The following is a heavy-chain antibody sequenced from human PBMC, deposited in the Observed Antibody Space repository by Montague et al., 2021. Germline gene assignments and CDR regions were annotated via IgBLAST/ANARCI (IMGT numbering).Heavy chain of an antibody. D-gene: IGHD1-26*01. CDR3: VRDPHSLDF. Sequence: SLRLSCAASGFNVNSHYMSWVRQAPGKGLAWVSVTYTGGSAYYADSVKGRFTVTRDNAKNSLFLEMNDLRDDDTAIYYCVRDPHSLDFWGQGVLVTVSS. CDR2: TYTGGSA. J-gene: IGHJ4*02. V-gene: IGHV3-53*01. CDR1: GFNVNSHY.